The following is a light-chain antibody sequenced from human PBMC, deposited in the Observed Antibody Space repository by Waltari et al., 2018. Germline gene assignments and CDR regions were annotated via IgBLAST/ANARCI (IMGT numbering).Light chain of an antibody. Sequence: DIQMTQSPSAMSASVGDRVTITCRGSQAITNYLAWFQQKPGKAPKHLIYGASTLQSGVPSRFSGSRSGTEFTLTISSLQPEDFATYYCLQYKSYPFTFGPGTKVDMK. V-gene: IGKV1-17*03. CDR2: GAS. CDR3: LQYKSYPFT. J-gene: IGKJ3*01. CDR1: QAITNY.